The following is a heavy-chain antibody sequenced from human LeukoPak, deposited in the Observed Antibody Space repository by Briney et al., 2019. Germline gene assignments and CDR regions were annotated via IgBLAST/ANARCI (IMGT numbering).Heavy chain of an antibody. V-gene: IGHV4-30-4*01. CDR1: GGSISSGDYY. CDR2: IYYSGST. J-gene: IGHJ5*02. Sequence: SETLSLTCTVSGGSISSGDYYWSWIRQPPGKGLEWIGYIYYSGSTYYNPSLKSRVTISVDTSKNQFPLKLSSVTAADTAVYYCAREVTTFPNWFDPWGQGTLVTVSS. D-gene: IGHD4-17*01. CDR3: AREVTTFPNWFDP.